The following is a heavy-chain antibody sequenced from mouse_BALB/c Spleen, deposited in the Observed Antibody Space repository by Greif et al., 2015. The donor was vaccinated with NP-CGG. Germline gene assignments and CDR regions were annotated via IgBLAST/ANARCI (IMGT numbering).Heavy chain of an antibody. J-gene: IGHJ4*01. Sequence: VQLQQSGAELVKPGASVKLSCTASGFNIKDTYMHWVKQRPEQGLEWIGRTDPANGNTKYDPKFQGKATITADTSSNTAYLQLCSLTSEDTAVYYCARVPLLSYAMDYWGQGTSVTVSS. CDR3: ARVPLLSYAMDY. CDR1: GFNIKDTY. CDR2: TDPANGNT. V-gene: IGHV14-3*02. D-gene: IGHD2-1*01.